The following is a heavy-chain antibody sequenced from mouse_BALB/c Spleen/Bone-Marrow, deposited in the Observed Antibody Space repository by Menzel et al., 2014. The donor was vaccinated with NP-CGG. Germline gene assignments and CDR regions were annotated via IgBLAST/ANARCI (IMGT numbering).Heavy chain of an antibody. V-gene: IGHV1-63*01. CDR2: IYPGSGNT. D-gene: IGHD2-2*01. J-gene: IGHJ3*01. CDR3: ARLRGYPQAWFAY. CDR1: GYAFTNYW. Sequence: VQLQQSGAELVRPGTSVKISCKASGYAFTNYWLGWVKRRPGHGLEWIGDIYPGSGNTYYNEKFKGKATLTADKSSSTAYMQLSSLTSEDSAVYFCARLRGYPQAWFAYWGQGTLVTVSA.